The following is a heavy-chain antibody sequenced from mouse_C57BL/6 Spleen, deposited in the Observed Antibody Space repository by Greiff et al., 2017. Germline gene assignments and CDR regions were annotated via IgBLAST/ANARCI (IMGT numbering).Heavy chain of an antibody. CDR2: IRNKANGYTA. CDR3: ASFYYDYWYFDV. V-gene: IGHV7-3*01. D-gene: IGHD2-4*01. Sequence: EVMLVESGGGLVQPGGSLSLSCAASGFTFTDYYMSWVRQPPGKALEWLGFIRNKANGYTAEYSASVKGRFTISRDNSQSILYLQMNALRAEDSATYYCASFYYDYWYFDVWGTGTTVTVSS. J-gene: IGHJ1*03. CDR1: GFTFTDYY.